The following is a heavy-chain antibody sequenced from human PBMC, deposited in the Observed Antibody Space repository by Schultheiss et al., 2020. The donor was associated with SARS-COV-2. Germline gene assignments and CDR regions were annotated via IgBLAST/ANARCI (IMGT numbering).Heavy chain of an antibody. J-gene: IGHJ2*01. D-gene: IGHD1-1*01. CDR2: IYYSGST. CDR3: ARGRFLPKTDSRYFDL. CDR1: GGSISSYY. Sequence: GSLRLSCTVSGGSISSYYWGWIRQPPGKGLEWIGSIYYSGSTYYNPSLKSRVTISVDTSKNQFSLKLSSVTAADTAVYYCARGRFLPKTDSRYFDLWGRGTLVTVSS. V-gene: IGHV4-39*01.